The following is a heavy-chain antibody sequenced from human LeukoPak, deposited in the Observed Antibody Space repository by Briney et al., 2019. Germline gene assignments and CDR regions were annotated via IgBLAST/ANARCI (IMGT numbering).Heavy chain of an antibody. CDR1: GGSFSGYY. Sequence: PSETLSLTCAVYGGSFSGYYWSWIRQPPGKGLEWIGEINHSGSTNYNPSLKSRVTISVDTSKNQFSLKLSSVTAADTAVYYYARAPGYWGQGTLVTVSS. CDR2: INHSGST. J-gene: IGHJ4*02. CDR3: ARAPGY. V-gene: IGHV4-34*01.